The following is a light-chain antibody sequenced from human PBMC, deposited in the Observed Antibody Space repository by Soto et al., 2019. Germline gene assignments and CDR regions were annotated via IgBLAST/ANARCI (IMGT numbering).Light chain of an antibody. CDR3: ATWDDTLSGHVV. Sequence: QSVLTQPHSASGTPGQRVTISCSGSSSNIGSNYVYWYQQLPGTAPKLLIYRNNQRPSGVPDRFSGSKSGTSASLAISGLRSEDEADYHCATWDDTLSGHVVFGEGTKLTVL. J-gene: IGLJ2*01. CDR1: SSNIGSNY. V-gene: IGLV1-47*01. CDR2: RNN.